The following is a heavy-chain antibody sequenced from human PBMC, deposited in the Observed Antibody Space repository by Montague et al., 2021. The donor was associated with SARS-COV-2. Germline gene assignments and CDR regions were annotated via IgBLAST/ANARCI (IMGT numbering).Heavy chain of an antibody. V-gene: IGHV2-70*11. D-gene: IGHD4-17*01. J-gene: IGHJ4*02. CDR2: IDWDDDK. CDR1: GFSLSTSGIC. Sequence: PALVKPTQTLTLTCTFSGFSLSTSGICVSWIRQPPGKALEWLARIDWDDDKYYNTSLKTRLTISKDTSKNQVVLTMTNMDPVDTATYYCARMVAVTTSFDYWGQGTLVTVSS. CDR3: ARMVAVTTSFDY.